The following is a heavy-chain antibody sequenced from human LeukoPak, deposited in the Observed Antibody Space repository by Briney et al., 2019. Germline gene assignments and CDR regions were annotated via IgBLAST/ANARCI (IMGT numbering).Heavy chain of an antibody. J-gene: IGHJ3*02. V-gene: IGHV4-59*01. CDR1: WGSLNSYF. D-gene: IGHD1-26*01. CDR2: FYYSGST. Sequence: PSETLSLTRTFSWGSLNSYFWGWVRPPPGKGLELVGDFYYSGSTNYNPSLKSRVTISVDTSKNQFSLKLSSVTAADTAVYYCARDSPFEWDVFGDSFDIWGQGTVITVSS. CDR3: ARDSPFEWDVFGDSFDI.